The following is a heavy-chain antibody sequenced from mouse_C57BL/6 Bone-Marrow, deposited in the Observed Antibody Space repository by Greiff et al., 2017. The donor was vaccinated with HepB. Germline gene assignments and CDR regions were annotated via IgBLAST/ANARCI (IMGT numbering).Heavy chain of an antibody. CDR1: GYTFTSYW. V-gene: IGHV1-50*01. D-gene: IGHD2-2*01. J-gene: IGHJ2*01. Sequence: QVHVKQPGAELVKPGASVKLSCKASGYTFTSYWMQWVKQRPGQGLEWIGEIDPSDSYTNYNQKFKGKATLTVDTSSSTAYMQLSSLTSEDSAVYYCARVRVEAGYERVYWGQGTTLTVSS. CDR2: IDPSDSYT. CDR3: ARVRVEAGYERVY.